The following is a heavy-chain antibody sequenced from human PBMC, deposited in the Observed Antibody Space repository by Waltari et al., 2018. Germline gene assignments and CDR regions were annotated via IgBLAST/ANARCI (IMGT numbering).Heavy chain of an antibody. CDR3: ATIKSSSPAGRYYFDY. J-gene: IGHJ4*02. D-gene: IGHD6-13*01. V-gene: IGHV1-24*01. Sequence: QVQLVQSGAEVKKPGASVKVSCKVSGNTLTELSMHWVRQAPGKGLEWMGGFDPEDGETIYAQKFQGRVTMTEDTSTDTAYMELSSLRSEDTAVYYCATIKSSSPAGRYYFDYWGQGTLVTVSS. CDR2: FDPEDGET. CDR1: GNTLTELS.